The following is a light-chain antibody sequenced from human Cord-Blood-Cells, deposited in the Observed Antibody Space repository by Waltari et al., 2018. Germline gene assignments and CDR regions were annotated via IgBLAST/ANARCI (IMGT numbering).Light chain of an antibody. J-gene: IGLJ1*01. CDR1: SSDGGGYNY. V-gene: IGLV2-14*01. Sequence: QSALTQPASVSAPPGQSITISCTGTSSDGGGYNYVSWYQQHPGKAPKLMIYEVSNRPSGVSNRFSGSKSGNTASLTISGLQAEDEADYYCSSYTSSSTLYVFGTGTKVTVL. CDR3: SSYTSSSTLYV. CDR2: EVS.